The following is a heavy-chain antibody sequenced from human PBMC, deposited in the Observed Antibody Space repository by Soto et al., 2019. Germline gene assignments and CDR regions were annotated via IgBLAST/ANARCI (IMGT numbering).Heavy chain of an antibody. CDR1: VFTGTSYY. CDR2: INEDGSER. D-gene: IGHD1-26*01. V-gene: IGHV3-7*01. Sequence: PGGCLRLDCAESVFTGTSYYMSWVRQAQGKGLEWVANINEDGSERYYVDSVKGRFTVSRDNAKNSLYLQMNSLRAEDTAIYYCAKWGGGGSDYWGQGSLVTAPQ. J-gene: IGHJ4*02. CDR3: AKWGGGGSDY.